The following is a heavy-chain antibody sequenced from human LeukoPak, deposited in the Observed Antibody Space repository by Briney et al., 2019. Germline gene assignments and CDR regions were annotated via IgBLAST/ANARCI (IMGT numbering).Heavy chain of an antibody. Sequence: HPGGSLRLSCAASGFSFSSYAMSWVRQAPGKGLEWVSHISGSGGNTYYADSVKGRFTISRDNSKNTLYLQMNSLRAEDTAVYYCAKRVGPTGQRDPLFDSWGQGTLVIVSS. J-gene: IGHJ4*02. D-gene: IGHD1-26*01. CDR3: AKRVGPTGQRDPLFDS. CDR2: ISGSGGNT. V-gene: IGHV3-23*01. CDR1: GFSFSSYA.